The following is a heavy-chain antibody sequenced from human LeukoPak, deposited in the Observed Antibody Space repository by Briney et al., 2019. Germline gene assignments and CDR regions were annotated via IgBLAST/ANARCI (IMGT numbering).Heavy chain of an antibody. J-gene: IGHJ3*02. CDR1: GYTFTSYG. Sequence: ASVKVSCKASGYTFTSYGISWVRQAPGQGLEWMGWISAYNGNTNYAQKFQGRVTMTRDTSISTAYMELSRLRSDDTAVYYCATSIAARHSAFDIWGQGTMVTVSS. CDR3: ATSIAARHSAFDI. V-gene: IGHV1-18*01. CDR2: ISAYNGNT. D-gene: IGHD6-6*01.